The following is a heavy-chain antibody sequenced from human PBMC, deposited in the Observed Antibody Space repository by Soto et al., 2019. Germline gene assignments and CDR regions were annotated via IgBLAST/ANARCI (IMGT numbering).Heavy chain of an antibody. CDR3: ARVLMYYDILTGSLDY. D-gene: IGHD3-9*01. V-gene: IGHV1-69*05. J-gene: IGHJ4*02. CDR1: GGTFSSYA. Sequence: ASVKVSCKASGGTFSSYAISWVRQAPGQGLEWMGGIIPIFGTANYAQKFQGRVTMTTDTSTSTAYMELRSLRSDDTAVYYCARVLMYYDILTGSLDYWGQGTLVTVS. CDR2: IIPIFGTA.